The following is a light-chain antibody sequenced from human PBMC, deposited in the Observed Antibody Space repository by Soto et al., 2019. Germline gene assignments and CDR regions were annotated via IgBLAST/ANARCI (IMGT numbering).Light chain of an antibody. J-gene: IGKJ4*01. V-gene: IGKV3-11*01. CDR1: QSVSSY. CDR2: DAS. Sequence: DIVLTQSPATLSLSPGERATISCRASQSVSSYLAWYQQKPGQGPRLLIFDASNRATGIPARFSGSGSGTDFTLTISSLEPEDFEVYYCQQRSSWPLTFGGGTKVEIK. CDR3: QQRSSWPLT.